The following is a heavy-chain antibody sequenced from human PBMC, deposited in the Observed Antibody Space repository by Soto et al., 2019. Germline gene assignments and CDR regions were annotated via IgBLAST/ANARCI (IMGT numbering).Heavy chain of an antibody. V-gene: IGHV4-30-4*01. J-gene: IGHJ4*02. Sequence: QVQLQESGPGVVEPSQTLSLTCTVSGGSINNNGYFWSWIRQPPGSGLEWIGHIYNSGSTYSNPCLKSRLTISVDTSKTQFSLKLSSVTAADTAVYYCARGPGGDKVDYWGQGTLVTVSS. CDR2: IYNSGST. D-gene: IGHD2-21*02. CDR3: ARGPGGDKVDY. CDR1: GGSINNNGYF.